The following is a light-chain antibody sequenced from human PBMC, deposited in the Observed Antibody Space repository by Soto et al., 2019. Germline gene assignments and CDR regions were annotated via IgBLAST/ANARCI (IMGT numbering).Light chain of an antibody. CDR2: AND. CDR1: RTNIGTNY. V-gene: IGLV1-47*02. CDR3: TAWDDRLSVV. J-gene: IGLJ3*02. Sequence: QPVLTQPPSASGTPGQTVTISCSGSRTNIGTNYVYWYQQFPGTAPKLLIFANDKRPSGVPERFSASKSGTAASLAISGLRSEDEAEYFFTAWDDRLSVVFGGGTKVTVL.